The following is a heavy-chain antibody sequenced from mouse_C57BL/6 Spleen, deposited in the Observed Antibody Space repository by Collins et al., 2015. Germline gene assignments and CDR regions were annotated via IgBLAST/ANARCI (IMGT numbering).Heavy chain of an antibody. J-gene: IGHJ4*01. V-gene: IGHV9-3*01. CDR2: INTYSGVP. CDR3: ARRHGNYGYAMDY. D-gene: IGHD2-1*01. Sequence: QIQLVQSGPELKKPGETVKISCKASGYTFTTYGMSWVKQAPGKGLKWMGWINTYSGVPTYADDFKGRFAFSLETSASTAYLQINNLKNEDTATYFCARRHGNYGYAMDYWGQGTSVTVSS. CDR1: GYTFTTYG.